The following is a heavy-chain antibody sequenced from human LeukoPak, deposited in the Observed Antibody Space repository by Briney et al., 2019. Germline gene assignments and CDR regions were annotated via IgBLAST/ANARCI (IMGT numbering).Heavy chain of an antibody. CDR2: ISAYNGNT. CDR1: GYTFTSYG. J-gene: IGHJ3*02. V-gene: IGHV1-18*01. Sequence: ASVKVSCKASGYTFTSYGISWVRQAPGQGLEWMGWISAYNGNTNYAQKLQGRVTMTTDTSTSTAYMELRSLRSDDTAVYYCARGHREGEWGPLGAFDIWGQGTMVTVSS. CDR3: ARGHREGEWGPLGAFDI. D-gene: IGHD7-27*01.